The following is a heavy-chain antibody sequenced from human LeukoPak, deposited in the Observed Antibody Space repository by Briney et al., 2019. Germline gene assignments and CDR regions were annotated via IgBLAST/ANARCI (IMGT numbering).Heavy chain of an antibody. CDR2: ISYDGSNK. CDR1: GFTFSSYG. Sequence: GGSLRLSCAASGFTFSSYGMHWVRQAPGKGLEWVAVISYDGSNKYYADSVKGRFTISRDNSKNTLYLQMNSLRAEDTAVYYCAKEYSNYYYDSSFLHYWGQGTLVTVSS. D-gene: IGHD3-22*01. J-gene: IGHJ4*02. CDR3: AKEYSNYYYDSSFLHY. V-gene: IGHV3-30*18.